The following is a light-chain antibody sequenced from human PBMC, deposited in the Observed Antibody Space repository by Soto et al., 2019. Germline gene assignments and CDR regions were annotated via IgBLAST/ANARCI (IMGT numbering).Light chain of an antibody. Sequence: QSALTQPASVSGSPGQSITISCTGTSSDVGGYNYVSWYQQHPGKAPKLMIYEVSNRPSGVSNRFSGAKSGNTASLTISGLLAEAEADYYCSSYAGSRTLVVVAGGTQLTVL. CDR3: SSYAGSRTLVV. CDR1: SSDVGGYNY. V-gene: IGLV2-14*01. CDR2: EVS. J-gene: IGLJ2*01.